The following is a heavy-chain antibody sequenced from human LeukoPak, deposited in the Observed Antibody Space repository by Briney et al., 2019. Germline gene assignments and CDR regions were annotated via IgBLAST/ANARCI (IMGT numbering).Heavy chain of an antibody. D-gene: IGHD5-18*01. CDR2: IIPILGIV. CDR3: ARDLNGYTYRIPAVGYFDY. J-gene: IGHJ4*02. V-gene: IGHV1-69*04. Sequence: ASVKVSCKASGGTFSSYAISWVRQAPGQGLEWVGRIIPILGIVNYAQKFQGRVTITADKSTSTAYMELSSLRSEDTAVYCCARDLNGYTYRIPAVGYFDYWGQGTLVTVSS. CDR1: GGTFSSYA.